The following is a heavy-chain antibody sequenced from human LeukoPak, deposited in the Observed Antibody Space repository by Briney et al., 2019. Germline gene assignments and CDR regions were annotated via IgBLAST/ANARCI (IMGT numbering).Heavy chain of an antibody. Sequence: GGSLRLSCSASGFPFANTCMTWVRQAPGKGLEWVGRIKPKHDGATTDYAAPVKGRFTISRDDTKNTVFLQMTSLNAEDSGVYFCATVIFVYTAFDIWGQGTVVTV. CDR2: IKPKHDGATT. CDR3: ATVIFVYTAFDI. D-gene: IGHD3-16*02. J-gene: IGHJ3*02. CDR1: GFPFANTC. V-gene: IGHV3-15*01.